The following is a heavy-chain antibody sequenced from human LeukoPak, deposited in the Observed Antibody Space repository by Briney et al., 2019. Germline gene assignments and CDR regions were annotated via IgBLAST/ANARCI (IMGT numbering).Heavy chain of an antibody. CDR3: AQVVVAGSTTDY. CDR2: IYSSDNT. D-gene: IGHD2-15*01. CDR1: GFTVSSRY. Sequence: GGSLRLSCAASGFTVSSRYMSWVRQAPGKGLEWVSVIYSSDNTYYADSVRGRFTISRDSSKNTLYLQMNSLRAEDTAIYYCAQVVVAGSTTDYWGQGTLVTVSS. J-gene: IGHJ4*02. V-gene: IGHV3-53*01.